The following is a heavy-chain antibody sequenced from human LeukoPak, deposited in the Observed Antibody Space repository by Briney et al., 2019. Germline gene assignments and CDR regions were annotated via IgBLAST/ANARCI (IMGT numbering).Heavy chain of an antibody. V-gene: IGHV4-59*08. Sequence: SETLSLTCTVSGGSISSYYWNWIRQPPGKGLECIGYIFYTGSTNYNPSLKSRVTISVDTSKNQFYLKLSSVTAADTAVYYCARLSHYYDSNGYAAYFDYWGQGTLVTVSS. CDR2: IFYTGST. CDR3: ARLSHYYDSNGYAAYFDY. D-gene: IGHD3-22*01. J-gene: IGHJ4*02. CDR1: GGSISSYY.